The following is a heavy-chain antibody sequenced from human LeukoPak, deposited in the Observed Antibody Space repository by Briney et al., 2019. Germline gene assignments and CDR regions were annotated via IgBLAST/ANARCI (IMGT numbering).Heavy chain of an antibody. J-gene: IGHJ6*02. V-gene: IGHV3-33*01. CDR2: MWYDGSNK. CDR3: ARGHYGLDV. CDR1: GFTFSSYG. Sequence: GGSLRLSCAASGFTFSSYGMHWVRQAPGKGLEWVAVMWYDGSNKYYADSVKGRFTISRDNSKNTVYLQMNSLRAEDTAVYYCARGHYGLDVWGQGITVTVSS.